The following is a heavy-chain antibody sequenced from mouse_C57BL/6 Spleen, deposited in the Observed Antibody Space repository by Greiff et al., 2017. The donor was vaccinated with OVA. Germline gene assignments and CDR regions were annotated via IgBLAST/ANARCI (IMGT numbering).Heavy chain of an antibody. CDR1: GFTFSDYG. J-gene: IGHJ4*01. V-gene: IGHV5-17*01. D-gene: IGHD2-5*01. CDR3: ATAYYSNYGGVDY. CDR2: ISSGSSTI. Sequence: EVMLVASGGGLVKPGGSLKLSCAASGFTFSDYGMHWVRQAPEKGLEWVAYISSGSSTIYYAATVKGRFTISRDNAKNTLFLQMTSLRSEDTAMDYCATAYYSNYGGVDYWGQGTSVTVSS.